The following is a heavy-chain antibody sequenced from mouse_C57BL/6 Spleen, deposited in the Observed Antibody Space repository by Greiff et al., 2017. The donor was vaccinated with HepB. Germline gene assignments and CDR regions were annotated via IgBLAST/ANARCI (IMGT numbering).Heavy chain of an antibody. V-gene: IGHV1-81*01. CDR2: IYPRSGNT. CDR3: ASPWGYFDV. J-gene: IGHJ1*03. CDR1: GYTFTSYG. D-gene: IGHD4-1*01. Sequence: VQLQESGAELARPGASVKLSCKASGYTFTSYGISWVKQRTGQGLEWIGEIYPRSGNTYYNEKFKGKATLTADKSSSTAYMELRSLTSEDSAVYFCASPWGYFDVWGTGTTVTVSS.